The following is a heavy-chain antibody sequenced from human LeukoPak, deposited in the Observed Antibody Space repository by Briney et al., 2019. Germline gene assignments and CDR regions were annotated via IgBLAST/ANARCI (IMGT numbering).Heavy chain of an antibody. V-gene: IGHV4-59*12. CDR2: IYYSRST. Sequence: SETLSLTCTVSGGSISSYYWSWIRQPPGKGLEWIGYIYYSRSTYYNPSLKSRVTISVDTSKNQFSLKLSSVTAADTAVYYCARGGIAVAGRGGYYFDYWGQGTLVTVSS. J-gene: IGHJ4*02. CDR3: ARGGIAVAGRGGYYFDY. CDR1: GGSISSYY. D-gene: IGHD6-19*01.